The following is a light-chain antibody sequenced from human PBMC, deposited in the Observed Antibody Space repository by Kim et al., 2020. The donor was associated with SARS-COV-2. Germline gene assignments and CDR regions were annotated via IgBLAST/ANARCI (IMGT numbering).Light chain of an antibody. J-gene: IGKJ1*01. CDR1: QDIRHD. Sequence: AAVGDRVTSTCRASQDIRHDLGWYQQKPGKAPKLLIYDASSLQGGVPSRFSGSGSGTDFTLTISSLQPEDFATYYCLQNYNYPLTFGQGTKVDIK. V-gene: IGKV1-6*01. CDR2: DAS. CDR3: LQNYNYPLT.